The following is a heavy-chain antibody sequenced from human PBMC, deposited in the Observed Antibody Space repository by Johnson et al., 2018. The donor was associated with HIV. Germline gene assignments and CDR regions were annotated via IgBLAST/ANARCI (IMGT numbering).Heavy chain of an antibody. Sequence: QVQLVESGGGLVKPGGSLRLSCAASGFTFSYYYMSWIRQAPGKGLEWVSYISSSGSTIYYAASVKGRFIISRDNAKKSLYLQMNSLRAEDTAVYYCATRDPTYRPGAFDLWGQGTMVTVSS. J-gene: IGHJ3*01. D-gene: IGHD1-14*01. CDR3: ATRDPTYRPGAFDL. V-gene: IGHV3-11*04. CDR2: ISSSGSTI. CDR1: GFTFSYYY.